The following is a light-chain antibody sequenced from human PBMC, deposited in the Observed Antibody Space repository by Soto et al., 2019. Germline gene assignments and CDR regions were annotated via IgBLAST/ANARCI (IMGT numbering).Light chain of an antibody. CDR2: KAS. J-gene: IGKJ1*01. Sequence: DIQLTHSPSTLSASIGDRVTITCRASQSIGSWLAWYQQRPGKAPNVLIYKASNLERGVPSRVSGSGSETEFTLTISSLQPEDFATYYCQQYSTFPWTFGQGTKV. CDR3: QQYSTFPWT. CDR1: QSIGSW. V-gene: IGKV1-5*03.